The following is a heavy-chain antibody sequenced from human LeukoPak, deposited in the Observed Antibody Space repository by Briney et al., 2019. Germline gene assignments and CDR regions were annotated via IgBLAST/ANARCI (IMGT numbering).Heavy chain of an antibody. V-gene: IGHV1-18*01. Sequence: GASVKVSCKASGYTFTSYGFTSVRQAPGPGPEWMGWISAYNGNTDYAQKLQGRVTMTTDTSTSTAYMELRSLRSDYTAVYFCARAYYHDTSSYQVFDFWGQGTLVTVSS. CDR1: GYTFTSYG. D-gene: IGHD3-22*01. CDR2: ISAYNGNT. CDR3: ARAYYHDTSSYQVFDF. J-gene: IGHJ4*02.